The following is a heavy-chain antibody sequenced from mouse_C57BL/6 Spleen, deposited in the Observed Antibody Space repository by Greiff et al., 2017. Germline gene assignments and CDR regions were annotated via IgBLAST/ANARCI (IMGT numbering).Heavy chain of an antibody. V-gene: IGHV5-17*01. CDR1: GFTFSDYG. D-gene: IGHD1-1*01. Sequence: EVQLVESGGGLVKPGGSLKLSCAASGFTFSDYGMHWVRQAPEKGLEWVAYISSGSSTIYYADKVKGRSTLSRDNAKDTLFRQMTSLRSEDKAMYYCGKNYGSSYWYFDVWGTGTTVTVSS. J-gene: IGHJ1*03. CDR3: GKNYGSSYWYFDV. CDR2: ISSGSSTI.